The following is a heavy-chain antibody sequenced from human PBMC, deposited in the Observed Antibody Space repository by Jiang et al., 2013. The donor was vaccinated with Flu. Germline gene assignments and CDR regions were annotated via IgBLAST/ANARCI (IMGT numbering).Heavy chain of an antibody. CDR2: IYWDDDK. J-gene: IGHJ4*02. V-gene: IGHV2-5*02. Sequence: KPTQTLTLTCTFSGFSLSTSGVGVGWIRQPPGKALEWLALIYWDDDKRYNPSLRSRLTITKDTSKNQVVLTMTNLDPVDTATYYCAHRSKTTVTTYFDYWGQGTLVTVSP. CDR1: GFSLSTSGVG. D-gene: IGHD4-17*01. CDR3: AHRSKTTVTTYFDY.